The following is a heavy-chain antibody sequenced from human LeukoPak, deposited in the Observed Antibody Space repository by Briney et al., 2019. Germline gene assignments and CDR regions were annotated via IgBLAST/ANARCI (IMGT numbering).Heavy chain of an antibody. CDR2: INPNSGGT. Sequence: GASVKVSCKASGYTFTGYYMHWVRQAPGQGLEWMGWINPNSGGTNYAQKFQGRVTMTRDTSISTAYMELSRLRSDDTAIYYCARAVSGGSSFFYMDVWGKGTTVTISS. J-gene: IGHJ6*03. CDR1: GYTFTGYY. V-gene: IGHV1-2*02. D-gene: IGHD2-15*01. CDR3: ARAVSGGSSFFYMDV.